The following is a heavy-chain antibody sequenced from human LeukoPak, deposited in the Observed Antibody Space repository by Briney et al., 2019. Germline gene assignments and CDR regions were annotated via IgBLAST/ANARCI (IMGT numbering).Heavy chain of an antibody. Sequence: GGSLRLSCAASGFTFSSYAMHWARQAPGKGLEYVSAISSNGGSTYYANSVKGRFTISRDNSKNTLYLQMGSLRAEDMAVYYCARALYCSSTSCYGRLDYWGQGTLVTVSS. CDR1: GFTFSSYA. D-gene: IGHD2-2*01. CDR2: ISSNGGST. J-gene: IGHJ4*02. CDR3: ARALYCSSTSCYGRLDY. V-gene: IGHV3-64*01.